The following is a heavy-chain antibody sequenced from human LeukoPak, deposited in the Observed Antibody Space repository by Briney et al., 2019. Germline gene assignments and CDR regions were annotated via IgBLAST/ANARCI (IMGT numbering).Heavy chain of an antibody. CDR1: GFLSDPC. D-gene: IGHD6-19*01. CDR2: IKQDGSER. V-gene: IGHV3-7*01. Sequence: GGSLRLSCAASGFLSDPCTNWVRQAPGKGLEWVAIIKQDGSERYYLDSLKGRVTTSRDDADNSVYLQMSSLRADDTAVYYCARCSGWLCGSWGQGSLVTVSS. CDR3: ARCSGWLCGS. J-gene: IGHJ4*02.